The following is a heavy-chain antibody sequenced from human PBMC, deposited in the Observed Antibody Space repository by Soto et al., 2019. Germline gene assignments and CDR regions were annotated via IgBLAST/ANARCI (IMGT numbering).Heavy chain of an antibody. D-gene: IGHD5-18*01. CDR3: ARDSDTAAGCGMDV. CDR2: IYQSGSA. J-gene: IGHJ6*02. CDR1: GGSITSDGYS. Sequence: PSETLSLTCTVSGGSITSDGYSWSWVRQPPGKGLEWISCIYQSGSAYYNPSLKGRVTTSVDKSKNQFSLKLNSLTAADTAVYYSARDSDTAAGCGMDVWGQGTTVTVSS. V-gene: IGHV4-30-2*01.